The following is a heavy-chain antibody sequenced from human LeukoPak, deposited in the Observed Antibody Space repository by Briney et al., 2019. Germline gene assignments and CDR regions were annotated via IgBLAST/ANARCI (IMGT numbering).Heavy chain of an antibody. CDR3: AREDAEGWFDP. J-gene: IGHJ5*02. V-gene: IGHV3-30*03. CDR1: GFTFSSYG. Sequence: PGRSLRLSCAASGFTFSSYGMHWVRQAPGKGLEWVAVISYDGSNKYYADSVKGRFTISRDNSKNTLYLQMNSLRAEDTAVYYCAREDAEGWFDPWGQGTLVTVSS. CDR2: ISYDGSNK.